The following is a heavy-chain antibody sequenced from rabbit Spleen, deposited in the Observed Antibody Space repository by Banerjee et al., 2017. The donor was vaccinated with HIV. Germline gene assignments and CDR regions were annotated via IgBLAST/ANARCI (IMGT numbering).Heavy chain of an antibody. D-gene: IGHD8-1*01. V-gene: IGHV1S45*01. CDR3: ARDTGSSFSSYGMDL. CDR2: IAGSSSGFT. CDR1: GFDLSSSDY. Sequence: QEQLVESGGGLVQPEGSLALTCKASGFDLSSSDYICWVRQAPGKGLEWISCIAGSSSGFTYSATWAKGRFTISKTSSTTVTLQMTSLTVADTATYFCARDTGSSFSSYGMDLWGQGTLVTVS. J-gene: IGHJ6*01.